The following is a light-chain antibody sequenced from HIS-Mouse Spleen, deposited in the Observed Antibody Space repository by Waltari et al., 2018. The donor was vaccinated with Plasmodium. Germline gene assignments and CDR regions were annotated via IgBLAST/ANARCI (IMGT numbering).Light chain of an antibody. CDR1: RSDVGSYNL. V-gene: IGLV2-23*03. Sequence: QSALTQPASVSGSPGQSITISCTGTRSDVGSYNLVSWYQQHPGQAPELLIYEGSKRPSGVSNRFSGSKSGKTASLTVSGLQAEDEADYYCCSYAGSSTFVFGGGTKLTVL. CDR3: CSYAGSSTFV. CDR2: EGS. J-gene: IGLJ3*02.